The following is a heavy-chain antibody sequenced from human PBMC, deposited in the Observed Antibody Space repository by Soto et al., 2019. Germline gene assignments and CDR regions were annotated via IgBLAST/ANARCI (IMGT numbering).Heavy chain of an antibody. Sequence: PSETLSLTCTVSGGSISSGGYYWSWIRQHPGKGLEWIGYIYYSGSTYYNPSLKSRVTISVDTSNNQFSLKLTSVTAADTAVYYCARDRLYPHYGMDVWGQGTTVTVSS. CDR2: IYYSGST. CDR3: ARDRLYPHYGMDV. CDR1: GGSISSGGYY. V-gene: IGHV4-31*03. J-gene: IGHJ6*02. D-gene: IGHD2-2*02.